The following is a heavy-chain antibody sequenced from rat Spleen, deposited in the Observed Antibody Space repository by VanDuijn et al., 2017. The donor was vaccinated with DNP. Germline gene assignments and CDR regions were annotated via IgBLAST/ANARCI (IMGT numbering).Heavy chain of an antibody. V-gene: IGHV2-6*01. CDR1: GFSLTTYT. J-gene: IGHJ2*01. CDR3: ARDNYFDY. CDR2: MSSGGST. Sequence: QVQLKESGPGLVQPSQTLSLTCTVSGFSLTTYTVNWVRQPPGKGLEWIAAMSSGGSTDYNSALKSRLSISRDTAKSQVFLKMNSLQTEDTAMSFCARDNYFDYWGQGVMVTVSS.